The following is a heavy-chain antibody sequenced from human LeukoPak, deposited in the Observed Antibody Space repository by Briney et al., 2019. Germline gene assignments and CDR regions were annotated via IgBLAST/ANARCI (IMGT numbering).Heavy chain of an antibody. CDR1: GFAFNTAW. D-gene: IGHD1-7*01. CDR2: IYHSGST. J-gene: IGHJ6*03. V-gene: IGHV4-38-2*01. Sequence: GSLRLSCAASGFAFNTAWMTWVRQAPGKGLEWIGSIYHSGSTYYNPSLKSRVTISVDTSKNQFSLKLSSVTAADTAVYYCARLHVELLSYYYYMDVWGKGTTVTVSS. CDR3: ARLHVELLSYYYYMDV.